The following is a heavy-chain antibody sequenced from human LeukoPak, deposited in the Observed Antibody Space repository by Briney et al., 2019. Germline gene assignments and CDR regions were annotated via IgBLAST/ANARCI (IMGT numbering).Heavy chain of an antibody. CDR2: INAGNGNT. Sequence: AASVKVSCKASGYTFTSYAIHWVRQAPGQRFEWLGWINAGNGNTKYSQKFQGRVTITSDTSATTAYMELTSLRSEDTAVYFCARGYCSSTSCQYYFDYWGQGTLVTVSS. D-gene: IGHD2-2*01. CDR3: ARGYCSSTSCQYYFDY. V-gene: IGHV1-3*01. CDR1: GYTFTSYA. J-gene: IGHJ4*02.